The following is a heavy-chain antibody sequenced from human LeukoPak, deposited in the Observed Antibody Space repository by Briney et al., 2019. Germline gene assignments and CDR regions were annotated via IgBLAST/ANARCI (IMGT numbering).Heavy chain of an antibody. J-gene: IGHJ5*02. D-gene: IGHD3-10*02. Sequence: PSETLSLTCDVSGGSISSSHWWSWVRQPPEKGLEWIGEIYHSGSTNYNPSLKSRVTISLDKSKNQFSLRLNSVTAADTAVYYCARDLFDKDGDWFDPWGQGTLVTVSS. CDR3: ARDLFDKDGDWFDP. CDR2: IYHSGST. V-gene: IGHV4-4*02. CDR1: GGSISSSHW.